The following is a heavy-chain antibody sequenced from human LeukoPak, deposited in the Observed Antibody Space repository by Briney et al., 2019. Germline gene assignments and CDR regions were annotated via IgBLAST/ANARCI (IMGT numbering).Heavy chain of an antibody. CDR2: IFYTGNT. D-gene: IGHD5-12*01. CDR3: ARASGYDLGYYFDY. CDR1: GVYFSSSGCY. V-gene: IGHV4-39*07. J-gene: IGHJ4*02. Sequence: SETLSLTCSVSGVYFSSSGCYWGWIRQPPGKGLEWIGSIFYTGNTNYNPSLKSRVTISVDTSKNQFSLKLSSVTAADTAVYYCARASGYDLGYYFDYWGQGTLVTVSS.